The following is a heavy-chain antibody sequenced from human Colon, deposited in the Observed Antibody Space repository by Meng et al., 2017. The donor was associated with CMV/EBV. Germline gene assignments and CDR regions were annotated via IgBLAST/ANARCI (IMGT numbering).Heavy chain of an antibody. CDR1: FIYSKHA. J-gene: IGHJ6*02. CDR2: ISNDENNK. Sequence: FIYSKHAMHWVRQTPDRGLEWVAHISNDENNKYYAASVKGRFTISRDNSKNTLFLQMTSLRPEDTALYFCARVIIVGLSSYSAMDVWGQGTTVTVSS. D-gene: IGHD2/OR15-2a*01. V-gene: IGHV3-30-3*01. CDR3: ARVIIVGLSSYSAMDV.